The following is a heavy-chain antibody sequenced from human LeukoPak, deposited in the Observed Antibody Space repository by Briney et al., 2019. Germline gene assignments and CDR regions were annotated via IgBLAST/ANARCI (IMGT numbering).Heavy chain of an antibody. J-gene: IGHJ4*02. D-gene: IGHD3-22*01. CDR2: ISSSSSYI. V-gene: IGHV3-21*01. Sequence: PGGSLRLSCAASGFTFSSYSMNWVRQAPGMGLEWVSSISSSSSYIYYADSVKGRFTISRDNAKNSLYLQMNSLRAEDTAVYYCATGRYYYDSSGYYYWGQGTLVTVSS. CDR3: ATGRYYYDSSGYYY. CDR1: GFTFSSYS.